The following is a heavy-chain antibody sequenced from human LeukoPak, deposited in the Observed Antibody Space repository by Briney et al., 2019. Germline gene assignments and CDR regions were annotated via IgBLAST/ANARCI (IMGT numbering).Heavy chain of an antibody. Sequence: GGTLRLSCAASGFTFSSYGMSWLRQPPGKGLESISYIGPSGNFINYADSVKGRFTISRDNAKKSLYLQINSLRAEDTAVYYCSRDPRVLDYWGQGTLVTVSS. V-gene: IGHV3-21*05. CDR1: GFTFSSYG. CDR3: SRDPRVLDY. J-gene: IGHJ4*02. CDR2: IGPSGNFI.